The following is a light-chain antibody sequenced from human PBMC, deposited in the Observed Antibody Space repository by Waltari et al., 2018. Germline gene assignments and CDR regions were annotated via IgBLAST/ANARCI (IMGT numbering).Light chain of an antibody. CDR3: QQYYDTPYT. V-gene: IGKV4-1*01. CDR2: WAS. Sequence: DIVITQSPDSLVVSLGERATINCKSSRNLLYSPNNKDFLAWYQQKPGQPPKLLIYWASTRESGVPDRFTGSGSGTDFSLTISSLQAEDVAVYYCQQYYDTPYTFGQGTKLEIK. J-gene: IGKJ2*01. CDR1: RNLLYSPNNKDF.